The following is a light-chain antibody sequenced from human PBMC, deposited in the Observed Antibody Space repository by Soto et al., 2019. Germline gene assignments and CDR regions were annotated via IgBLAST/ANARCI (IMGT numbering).Light chain of an antibody. CDR3: QQYNSYSEA. CDR1: QSMTTW. CDR2: DAS. V-gene: IGKV1-5*01. J-gene: IGKJ1*01. Sequence: EIQMTKSPSTLFASVGDSVTITCRASQSMTTWLAWYQQRPGKAPNLLIYDASNLDNGVPSRFSGSGSGTEFTLTISSLQPGDFATYYCQQYNSYSEAFGQGTKVDIK.